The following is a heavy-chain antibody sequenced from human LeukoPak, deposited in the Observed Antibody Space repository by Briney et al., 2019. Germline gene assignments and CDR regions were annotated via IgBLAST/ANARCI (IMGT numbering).Heavy chain of an antibody. V-gene: IGHV3-33*01. CDR2: IWYDGSNQ. J-gene: IGHJ6*02. CDR3: ARDRITARGGMDV. D-gene: IGHD6-6*01. Sequence: GGSLRLSSAASGFTFSSFGMHWVRQAPGKGLEWVAVIWYDGSNQYYVDSVKGRFTISRDNSKNTLYLQMNSLRAEDTAVYYCARDRITARGGMDVWGQGTTVTVSS. CDR1: GFTFSSFG.